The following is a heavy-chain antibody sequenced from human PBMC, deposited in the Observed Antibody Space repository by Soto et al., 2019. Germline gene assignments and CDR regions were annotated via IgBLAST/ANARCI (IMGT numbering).Heavy chain of an antibody. Sequence: GESLKISCKGSGYRFNNYWIAWVRQLPGKGLERMGIIYPGDSNTKYSPSFQGQVTISADKSISTVFLQWSSLKASDSAMYYCMIQTFYYGAHVSGQGTTVTVSS. J-gene: IGHJ6*02. CDR2: IYPGDSNT. V-gene: IGHV5-51*01. CDR3: MIQTFYYGAHV. CDR1: GYRFNNYW. D-gene: IGHD3-3*02.